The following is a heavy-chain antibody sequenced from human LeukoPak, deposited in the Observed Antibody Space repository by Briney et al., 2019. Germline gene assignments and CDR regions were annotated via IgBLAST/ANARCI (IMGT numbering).Heavy chain of an antibody. J-gene: IGHJ4*02. D-gene: IGHD4-23*01. CDR3: AKDPDYGGKGPYFDY. CDR2: ISGSGGNS. V-gene: IGHV3-23*01. CDR1: GFTFSSYA. Sequence: GGSLRLSCAASGFTFSSYAVSWVRQVPGKGLEWVSVISGSGGNSYYADSVKGRFTISRDNSKNTLYLQMNSLRAEDTAVYYRAKDPDYGGKGPYFDYWGQGTLVTVSS.